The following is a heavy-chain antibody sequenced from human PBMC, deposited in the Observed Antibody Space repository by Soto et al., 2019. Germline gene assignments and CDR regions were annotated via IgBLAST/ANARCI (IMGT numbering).Heavy chain of an antibody. D-gene: IGHD1-7*01. CDR3: TTPADNWNYPVY. CDR1: GFTFTNAW. CDR2: IKSKTDGGTT. Sequence: PGGSLRLSCAASGFTFTNAWLNWFRQVPGKGLEWVGRIKSKTDGGTTDYTAPVRGRFTISRDDSKNTLFLQMDSLNTEDTGIYYCTTPADNWNYPVYWGQGTLVTVSS. J-gene: IGHJ4*02. V-gene: IGHV3-15*07.